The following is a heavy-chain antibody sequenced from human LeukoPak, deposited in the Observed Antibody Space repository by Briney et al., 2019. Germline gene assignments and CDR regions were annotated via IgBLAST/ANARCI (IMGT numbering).Heavy chain of an antibody. CDR2: ISSSGSPI. CDR3: ARTMAF. CDR1: GFTFSSYV. Sequence: QPGGSLRLSRTASGFTFSSYVMNWVRQAPGKGLEWVSDISSSGSPIYYADSVKGRFTVSRDNAKNSLYLQMSSLRAEDTAVYYCARTMAFWGQGTLVAVSS. D-gene: IGHD5-24*01. V-gene: IGHV3-48*03. J-gene: IGHJ4*02.